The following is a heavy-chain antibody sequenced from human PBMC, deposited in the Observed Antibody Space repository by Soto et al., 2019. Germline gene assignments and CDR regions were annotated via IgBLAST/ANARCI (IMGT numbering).Heavy chain of an antibody. CDR2: INPNSGGT. D-gene: IGHD3-10*01. Sequence: GASVKVSCKASGYTFTGYYMHWVRQAPGQGLEWMGWINPNSGGTNYAQKFQGRVTMTRDTSISTAYMELSRLRSDDTAVYYCAREPYYYGSGSYDYSGQGTLVTVSS. CDR3: AREPYYYGSGSYDY. V-gene: IGHV1-2*02. J-gene: IGHJ4*02. CDR1: GYTFTGYY.